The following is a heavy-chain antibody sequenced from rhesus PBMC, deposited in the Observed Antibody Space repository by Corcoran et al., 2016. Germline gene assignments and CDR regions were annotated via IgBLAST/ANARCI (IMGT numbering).Heavy chain of an antibody. CDR1: GYSFTSYW. J-gene: IGHJ4*01. CDR3: AKGQLRSPFDY. D-gene: IGHD1-26*01. CDR2: IDPSDSDT. Sequence: EVQLVESGAEVTRPGEALKISGKTSGYSFTSYWISWVRTMPGKGLEWMGAIDPSDSDTRYSPSFQGQVTISADKSISTAYLQWSSLKASDSATYYCAKGQLRSPFDYWGQGVLITVSS. V-gene: IGHV5-2*01.